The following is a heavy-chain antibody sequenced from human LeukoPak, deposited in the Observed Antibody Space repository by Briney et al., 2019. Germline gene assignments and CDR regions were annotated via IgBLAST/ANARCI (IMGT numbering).Heavy chain of an antibody. CDR3: ARHLSQGDGTKRGFDY. V-gene: IGHV4-39*01. Sequence: PSETLTLTCTVSVVSISNRPYDWGWIRQPPGKGLDCIGSISSRGSTYYTPSFQSRVTMSVDASKSQFSLKLDSVTAADTAVYYCARHLSQGDGTKRGFDYWGQGTLVTVSS. J-gene: IGHJ4*02. D-gene: IGHD2-21*01. CDR1: VVSISNRPYD. CDR2: ISSRGST.